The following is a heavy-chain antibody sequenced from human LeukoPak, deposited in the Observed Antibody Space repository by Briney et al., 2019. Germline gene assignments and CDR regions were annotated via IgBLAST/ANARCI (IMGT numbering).Heavy chain of an antibody. CDR2: INSRSSTI. Sequence: GGSLRLSCAASRFTFSNYGVNWVRQAPGKGLEWVSYINSRSSTIYYADSVRGRFTISRDNAKNSLYLQMNSLRAEDTAIYYCAREVGTPQAFDIWGQGTMVTVSS. D-gene: IGHD1-26*01. CDR3: AREVGTPQAFDI. V-gene: IGHV3-48*01. J-gene: IGHJ3*02. CDR1: RFTFSNYG.